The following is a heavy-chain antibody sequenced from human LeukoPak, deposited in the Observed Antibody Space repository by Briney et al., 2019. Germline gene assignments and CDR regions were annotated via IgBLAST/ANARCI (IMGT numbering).Heavy chain of an antibody. CDR1: GFTFSSYA. D-gene: IGHD3-3*01. Sequence: GGSLRLSCAASGFTFSSYAMSWVRQAPGKGLEWVSAISGSGGSTYYADSVKGRFTISRDNSKNTLYLQMNSLRAEDTAVYYCAKGLRFLEWLSNDAFDIWGQGTMVTVSS. V-gene: IGHV3-23*01. CDR3: AKGLRFLEWLSNDAFDI. CDR2: ISGSGGST. J-gene: IGHJ3*02.